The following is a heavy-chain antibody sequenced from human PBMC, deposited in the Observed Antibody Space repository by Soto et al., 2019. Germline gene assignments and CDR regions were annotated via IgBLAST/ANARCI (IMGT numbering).Heavy chain of an antibody. J-gene: IGHJ5*02. V-gene: IGHV4-31*03. CDR1: GGSISSGGYY. CDR3: ARLPKALPRGLES. CDR2: IYYSGST. D-gene: IGHD6-6*01. Sequence: SETLSLTCTVSGGSISSGGYYWSWIRQHPGKGLEWIGYIYYSGSTYYNPSLKSRVTISVDTSKNQFSLKLSSVTAADTAVYYCARLPKALPRGLESWGQGTLVTVSS.